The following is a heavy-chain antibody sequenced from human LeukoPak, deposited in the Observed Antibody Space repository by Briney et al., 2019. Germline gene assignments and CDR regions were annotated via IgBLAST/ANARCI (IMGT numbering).Heavy chain of an antibody. CDR1: GFTFSSYS. D-gene: IGHD2-2*01. CDR3: ARDLPPAPWNGMDV. Sequence: KSGGSLRLSCAASGFTFSSYSMNWVRQAPGKGLEWVSSISSSSSYIYYADSVKGRFTISRDNAKNTLYLQMNSLRPEDTAVYYCARDLPPAPWNGMDVWGQGTTVTVSS. V-gene: IGHV3-21*04. CDR2: ISSSSSYI. J-gene: IGHJ6*02.